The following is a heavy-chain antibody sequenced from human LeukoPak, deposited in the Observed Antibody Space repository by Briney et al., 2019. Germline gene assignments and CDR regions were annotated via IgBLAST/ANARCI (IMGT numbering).Heavy chain of an antibody. CDR2: ISSTASTK. CDR1: EFTFSDDY. Sequence: PGGSLRLSCAASEFTFSDDYMSWIRQAPGKGLAWVSYISSTASTKYYADSVKGRFTISRDNAKNSLYLQMNSLRAEDTGVYYCARCGDGLPCDFDYWGQGTLVTVSS. J-gene: IGHJ4*02. D-gene: IGHD3-10*01. V-gene: IGHV3-11*04. CDR3: ARCGDGLPCDFDY.